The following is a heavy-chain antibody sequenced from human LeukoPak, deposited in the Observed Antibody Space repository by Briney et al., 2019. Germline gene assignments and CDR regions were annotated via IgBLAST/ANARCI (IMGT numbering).Heavy chain of an antibody. CDR1: GYTFTGYY. V-gene: IGHV1-18*04. CDR3: ARGGLSPDY. D-gene: IGHD3-16*02. Sequence: ASVKVSCKASGYTFTGYYMHWVRQAPGQGLEWMGWISAYNGNTYYIQKLQDRVTMTTDTSTSTAYMELRSLGSDDTAVYYCARGGLSPDYWGQGTLVTVSS. J-gene: IGHJ4*02. CDR2: ISAYNGNT.